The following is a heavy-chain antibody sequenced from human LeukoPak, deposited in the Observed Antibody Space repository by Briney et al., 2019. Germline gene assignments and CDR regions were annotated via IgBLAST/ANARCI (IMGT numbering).Heavy chain of an antibody. V-gene: IGHV4-61*02. CDR3: ARGKLHFDY. CDR2: IYTSGST. CDR1: GGSISSGSYY. Sequence: PSQTLSLTCTVSGGSISSGSYYWSWIRQPAGKGLEWIGRIYTSGSTNYNPSLKSRVTISVDTSKNQFSLKLSSATAADTAVYYCARGKLHFDYWGQGTLVTVSS. J-gene: IGHJ4*02. D-gene: IGHD6-6*01.